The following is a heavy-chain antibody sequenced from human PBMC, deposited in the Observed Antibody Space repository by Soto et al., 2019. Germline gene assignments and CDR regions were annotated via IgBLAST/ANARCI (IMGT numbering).Heavy chain of an antibody. V-gene: IGHV4-61*01. CDR2: IYYSGST. CDR1: GGSVSSGSYY. CDR3: ARTVAVAGYYYYGMDV. J-gene: IGHJ6*02. D-gene: IGHD6-19*01. Sequence: QVQLQESGPGLVKPSETLSLTCTVSGGSVSSGSYYWSWIRQRPGKGLEWIGYIYYSGSTNYNPSLKSRVTISVDTSKNQFSLKLSSVTAADTAVYYCARTVAVAGYYYYGMDVWGQGTTVTVSS.